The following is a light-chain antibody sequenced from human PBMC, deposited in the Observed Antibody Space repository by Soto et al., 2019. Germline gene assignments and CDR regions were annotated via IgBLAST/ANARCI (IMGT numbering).Light chain of an antibody. J-gene: IGKJ2*01. CDR3: QQYGSSPPYT. CDR1: QSVSSSY. Sequence: EIVLTQSPATLSLSPGERATLSCRASQSVSSSYLAWYQQKPGQAPRLLIYGASSRATAIPDRFRGSGSGTDFTLTISRLEPEDFAVYYCQQYGSSPPYTFGQGTKLEIK. V-gene: IGKV3-20*01. CDR2: GAS.